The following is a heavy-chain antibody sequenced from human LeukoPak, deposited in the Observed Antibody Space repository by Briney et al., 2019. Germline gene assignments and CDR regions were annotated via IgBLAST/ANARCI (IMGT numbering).Heavy chain of an antibody. CDR3: AKDIVVVPAPVGYFDL. D-gene: IGHD2-2*01. Sequence: PGGSLRLSCAASGFTFSSYAMSWVRQAPGKGLEWVSGISGSGGSTYYADSVKGRFTISRDNSKNTEYLQMNSLRAEDRAVYYCAKDIVVVPAPVGYFDLWGRGTLVTVSS. J-gene: IGHJ2*01. V-gene: IGHV3-23*01. CDR2: ISGSGGST. CDR1: GFTFSSYA.